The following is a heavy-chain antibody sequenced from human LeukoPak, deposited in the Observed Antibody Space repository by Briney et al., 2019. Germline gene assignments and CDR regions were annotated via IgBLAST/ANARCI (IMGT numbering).Heavy chain of an antibody. D-gene: IGHD3-10*01. CDR1: GFSFSSYG. CDR2: ISGLSGRT. J-gene: IGHJ6*04. V-gene: IGHV3-23*01. Sequence: GGTLRLSCATSGFSFSSYGMSWVRQAPGKGLEWVSSISGLSGRTYYADSVKGRFTISRDNSKNTLYLQMNSLRAEDTAVYYCAKALYVLLWFRGMDVWGKGTTVTISS. CDR3: AKALYVLLWFRGMDV.